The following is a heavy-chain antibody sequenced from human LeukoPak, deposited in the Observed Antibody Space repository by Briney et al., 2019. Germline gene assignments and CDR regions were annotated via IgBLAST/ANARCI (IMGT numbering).Heavy chain of an antibody. CDR1: GDSINKYF. J-gene: IGHJ4*02. Sequence: SETLSLTCTVSGDSINKYFWSWLRQSPGKGPEWLGYISHNGNTNYYPSLKSRVTISLDKSNNQFSLRLSSVTAAGTAVYYCARGGPEDRTWRYYIDFWGQGILVTVSS. V-gene: IGHV4-59*01. CDR3: ARGGPEDRTWRYYIDF. CDR2: ISHNGNT.